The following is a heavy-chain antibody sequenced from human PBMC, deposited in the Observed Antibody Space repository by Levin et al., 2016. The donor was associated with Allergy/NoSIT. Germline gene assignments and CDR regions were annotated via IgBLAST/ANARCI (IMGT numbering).Heavy chain of an antibody. Sequence: WIRQPPGKGLEWIGYIYYSGSTNYNPSLKSRVTISVDTSKNQFSLKLSSVTAADTAVYYCARGARHGDKRGWFDPWGQGTLVTVSS. CDR3: ARGARHGDKRGWFDP. D-gene: IGHD4-17*01. CDR2: IYYSGST. V-gene: IGHV4-59*01. J-gene: IGHJ5*02.